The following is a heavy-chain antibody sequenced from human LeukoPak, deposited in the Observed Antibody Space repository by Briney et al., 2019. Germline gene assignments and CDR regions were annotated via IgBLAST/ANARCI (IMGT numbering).Heavy chain of an antibody. D-gene: IGHD2-2*01. V-gene: IGHV3-21*01. Sequence: GGSLRLSCAASGFTFSGYNMNWVRQAPGKGLEWVSFISTSSSYIHHADSVKGRFTISRDNAKNSLFLQMNSLRAEDTAVYYCARDGCSSTSCRFYNWFDPWGQGTLVTVSS. J-gene: IGHJ5*02. CDR1: GFTFSGYN. CDR3: ARDGCSSTSCRFYNWFDP. CDR2: ISTSSSYI.